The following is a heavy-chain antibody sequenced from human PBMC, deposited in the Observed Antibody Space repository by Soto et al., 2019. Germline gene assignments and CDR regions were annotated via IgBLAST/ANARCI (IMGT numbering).Heavy chain of an antibody. J-gene: IGHJ5*02. CDR2: IRSKAYGGTT. CDR1: VFTFGDYA. D-gene: IGHD2-15*01. V-gene: IGHV3-49*03. Sequence: SLRLSCTXSVFTFGDYAMIWFLQNPVKVLDCLGFIRSKAYGGTTEYAASVKGRFTISRDDSKSIAYLQMNSLKTEDTAVYYCTRDAEIFCSGGSCWNWFEPWGQGTLVTVSS. CDR3: TRDAEIFCSGGSCWNWFEP.